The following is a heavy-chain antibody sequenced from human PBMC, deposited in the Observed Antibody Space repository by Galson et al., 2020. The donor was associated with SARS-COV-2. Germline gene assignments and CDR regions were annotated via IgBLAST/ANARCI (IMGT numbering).Heavy chain of an antibody. Sequence: SETLSLTCAVYGGSFSGYYWSWIRQPPGKGLEWIGEINHSGSTNYNPSLKSRVTISVDTSKNQFSLKLSSVTAADTAVYYCARGKFSTIFGVVINDAFDIWGQGTMVTVSS. D-gene: IGHD3-3*01. CDR1: GGSFSGYY. CDR2: INHSGST. J-gene: IGHJ3*02. CDR3: ARGKFSTIFGVVINDAFDI. V-gene: IGHV4-34*01.